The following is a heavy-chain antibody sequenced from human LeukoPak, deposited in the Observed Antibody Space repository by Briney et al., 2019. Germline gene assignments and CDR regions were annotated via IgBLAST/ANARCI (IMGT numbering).Heavy chain of an antibody. D-gene: IGHD6-6*01. CDR2: IYYSGST. J-gene: IGHJ3*02. V-gene: IGHV4-59*01. Sequence: SETLSLTCTVSGGSISSYYWSWIRQPPGKGLEWIGYIYYSGSTNYNPSLKSRVTISVDTSKNQFSLKLSSVTAADTAVYYCARDNGYSSSSPAFDIWGQGTMVTVSS. CDR1: GGSISSYY. CDR3: ARDNGYSSSSPAFDI.